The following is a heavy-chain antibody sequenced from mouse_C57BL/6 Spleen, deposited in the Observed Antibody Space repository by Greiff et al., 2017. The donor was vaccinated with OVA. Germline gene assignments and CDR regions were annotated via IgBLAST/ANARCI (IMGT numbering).Heavy chain of an antibody. V-gene: IGHV1-80*01. CDR3: ARDTTVPWFAY. Sequence: QVQLKQSGAELVKPGASVKISCKASGYAFSSYWMNWVKQRPGKGLEWIGQIYPGDGDTNYNGKFKGKATLTADKSSSTAYMQLSSLTSEDSAVYFCARDTTVPWFAYRGQGTLVTVSA. CDR2: IYPGDGDT. J-gene: IGHJ3*01. CDR1: GYAFSSYW. D-gene: IGHD1-1*01.